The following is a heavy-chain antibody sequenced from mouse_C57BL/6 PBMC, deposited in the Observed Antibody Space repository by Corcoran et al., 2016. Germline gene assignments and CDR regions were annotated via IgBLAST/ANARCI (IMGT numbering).Heavy chain of an antibody. Sequence: EVQLQQSGPVLVKPGASVKMSCKASGYTFTDYYMNWVKQSHGKSLEWIGVINPYNGGTSYNQKFKGKATLTVYKSSSTAYMELNSLTSEDSAVYYCARYYYGSSYGYAMDYWGQGTSVTVSS. CDR2: INPYNGGT. D-gene: IGHD1-1*01. CDR3: ARYYYGSSYGYAMDY. V-gene: IGHV1-19*01. J-gene: IGHJ4*01. CDR1: GYTFTDYY.